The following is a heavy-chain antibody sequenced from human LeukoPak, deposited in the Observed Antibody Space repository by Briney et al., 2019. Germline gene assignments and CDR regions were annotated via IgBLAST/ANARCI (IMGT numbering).Heavy chain of an antibody. CDR1: GYTFTSYD. CDR3: ARGGYSYGWNDAFDI. Sequence: GASVKVSCKASGYTFTSYDINWVRQATEQGLEWMGWMNPNSGNTGYAQKFQGRVTMTRNTSISTAYMELSSLRSEDTAVYYCARGGYSYGWNDAFDIWGQGTMVTVSS. D-gene: IGHD5-18*01. CDR2: MNPNSGNT. V-gene: IGHV1-8*01. J-gene: IGHJ3*02.